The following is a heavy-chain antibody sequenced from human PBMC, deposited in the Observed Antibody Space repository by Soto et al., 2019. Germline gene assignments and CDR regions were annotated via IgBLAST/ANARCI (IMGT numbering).Heavy chain of an antibody. J-gene: IGHJ6*02. CDR3: ARSLTTVVTIDV. Sequence: SETLSLTCTVSGGSISSSSYYWGWIRQPPGKGLEWIGSIYYSGSTYYNPSLKSRVTISVDTSKNQFSLKLSSVTAADTAVYYCARSLTTVVTIDVWAQGTTVTVSS. CDR1: GGSISSSSYY. V-gene: IGHV4-39*01. CDR2: IYYSGST. D-gene: IGHD4-17*01.